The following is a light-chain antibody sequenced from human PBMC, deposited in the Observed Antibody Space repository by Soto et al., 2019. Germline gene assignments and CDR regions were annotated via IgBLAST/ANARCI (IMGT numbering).Light chain of an antibody. J-gene: IGKJ1*01. CDR3: QQYNRYSWT. CDR1: QSISYW. CDR2: KAS. Sequence: IQITQAPSTLSASVGDRVTITCRASQSISYWLAWYQQKPGKAPNLLIYKASSLKSGVPSRFSGSGSGTEFTLTISSLKADDFATYYCQQYNRYSWTFGQGTKVDI. V-gene: IGKV1-5*03.